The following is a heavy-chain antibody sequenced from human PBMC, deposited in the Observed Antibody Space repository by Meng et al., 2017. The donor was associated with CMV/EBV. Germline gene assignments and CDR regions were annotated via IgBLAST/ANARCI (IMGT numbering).Heavy chain of an antibody. J-gene: IGHJ5*02. Sequence: QVQLQQWGSGLLKPSQTLSSTCAVYGGFFSGYYRCWIRPPPGKVLGRSGEINHSGSTNYHPALKSRVAISVDTSKSQSSLKLSSVTAADTAVYYCARGSSRLPRFNCFDPWGQGTLVTVSS. CDR3: ARGSSRLPRFNCFDP. D-gene: IGHD2-2*01. CDR2: INHSGST. V-gene: IGHV4-34*01. CDR1: GGFFSGYY.